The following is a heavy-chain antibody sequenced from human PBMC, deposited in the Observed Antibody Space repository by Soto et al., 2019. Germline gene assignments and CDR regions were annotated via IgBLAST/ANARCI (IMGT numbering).Heavy chain of an antibody. CDR1: GYTFTSYD. CDR3: ARGITIFGVVTG. J-gene: IGHJ4*02. V-gene: IGHV1-8*01. CDR2: MNPNSGNT. Sequence: QVQLVQSGAEVKKPGASVKVSCKASGYTFTSYDINCVRQPTGQGLEWMGWMNPNSGNTGSAQKFQRRVTMTRNTPRSTAYMELSSLRSEDTAVYYCARGITIFGVVTGWGQGTLVTVSS. D-gene: IGHD3-3*01.